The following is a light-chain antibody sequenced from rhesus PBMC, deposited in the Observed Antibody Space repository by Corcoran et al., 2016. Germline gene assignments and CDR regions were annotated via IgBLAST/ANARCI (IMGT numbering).Light chain of an antibody. CDR2: KAS. Sequence: DIQMTQSPSSLSASVGDRVTIRCRTSEIFDNYLHWYQQKPGKAPRLLVYKASTLQSGFPSRFSGSGFGMYFTLTSSSGQPEDFATDYCQHSYGIPLTVGGGTKVDLK. CDR1: EIFDNY. V-gene: IGKV1-74*01. CDR3: QHSYGIPLT. J-gene: IGKJ4*01.